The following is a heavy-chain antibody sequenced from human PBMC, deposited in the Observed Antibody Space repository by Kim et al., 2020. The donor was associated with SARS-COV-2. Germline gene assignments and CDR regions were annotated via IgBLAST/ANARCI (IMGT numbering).Heavy chain of an antibody. V-gene: IGHV3-33*01. CDR2: IWYDGSNK. Sequence: GGCLRLSCTASGFTFSSYGMHWVRQAPGKGLEWVAVIWYDGSNKYYADSVKGRFTISRDNSKNTLYLQMNSLRAEDTAVYYCARGRGSYYYYMDVWGKGTTVTVSS. CDR1: GFTFSSYG. CDR3: ARGRGSYYYYMDV. D-gene: IGHD3-10*01. J-gene: IGHJ6*03.